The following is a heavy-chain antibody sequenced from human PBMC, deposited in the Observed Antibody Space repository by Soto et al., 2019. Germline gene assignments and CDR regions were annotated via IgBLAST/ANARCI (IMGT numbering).Heavy chain of an antibody. CDR2: ISSSGSYI. Sequence: LRLSCAASVFTFSGYSMNWVRQAPGKGLEWVSCISSSGSYIYYADSLKGRFTISRDNAKNSLYLQMNSLRAEDTAVYYCASGDVAAAGTLTDYWGQGTLVTVSS. J-gene: IGHJ4*02. CDR3: ASGDVAAAGTLTDY. V-gene: IGHV3-21*01. D-gene: IGHD6-13*01. CDR1: VFTFSGYS.